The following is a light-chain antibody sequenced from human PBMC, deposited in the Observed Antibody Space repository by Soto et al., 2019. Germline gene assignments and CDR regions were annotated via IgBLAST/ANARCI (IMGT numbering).Light chain of an antibody. CDR2: DNS. CDR1: SSNIGNNY. CDR3: APWDISRSAHVV. Sequence: QSVLTQPPSVSAAPGQKVTISCSGSSSNIGNNYVSWYQQLPGTAPKLLIYDNSNRPSGIPDRFSGSKSGSSATLGITGLQSGDEADDYCAPWDISRSAHVVFGGGTKLTVL. J-gene: IGLJ2*01. V-gene: IGLV1-51*01.